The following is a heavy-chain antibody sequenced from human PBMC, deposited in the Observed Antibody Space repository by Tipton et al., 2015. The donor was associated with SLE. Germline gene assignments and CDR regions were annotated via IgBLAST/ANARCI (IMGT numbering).Heavy chain of an antibody. D-gene: IGHD4-11*01. V-gene: IGHV3-30-3*01. CDR2: ISYDGSNK. J-gene: IGHJ4*02. CDR3: AREDYSKLFDY. CDR1: GFTFSSYA. Sequence: FLRLSCAASGFTFSSYAMHWVRQAPGKGLEWVAVISYDGSNKYYADSVKGRFTISRDNSKNTLYLQMNSLRAEDTAVYYCAREDYSKLFDYWGQGTLVTVSS.